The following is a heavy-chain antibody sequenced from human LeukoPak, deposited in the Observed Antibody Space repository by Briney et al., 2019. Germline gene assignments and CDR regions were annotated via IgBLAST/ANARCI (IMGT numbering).Heavy chain of an antibody. D-gene: IGHD3-10*01. Sequence: PSETLSLTCTVSGGSISSYYWSWIRQPPGKGLEWIGYIYYSGSTNYNPSLKSRVTISVDTSKNQFSLKLSSVTAADTAVYYCAKTMVRGELYYYYGMDVWGQGTTVTVSS. V-gene: IGHV4-59*01. J-gene: IGHJ6*02. CDR3: AKTMVRGELYYYYGMDV. CDR2: IYYSGST. CDR1: GGSISSYY.